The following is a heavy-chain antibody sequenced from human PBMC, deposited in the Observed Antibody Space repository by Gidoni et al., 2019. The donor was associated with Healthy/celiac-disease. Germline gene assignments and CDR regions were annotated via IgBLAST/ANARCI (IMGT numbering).Heavy chain of an antibody. CDR3: ARGFRIAGATPEDY. Sequence: QVQLAQSGAEVKKPGAAVKVSCKASGYNFPSYYMHWVRQAPGQGLEWMGILNPSGGSTSYAQKFQGRVTMTRDTSTSTVYMELSSLRSEDTAVYYCARGFRIAGATPEDYWGQGTLVTVSS. D-gene: IGHD1-26*01. V-gene: IGHV1-46*01. CDR2: LNPSGGST. J-gene: IGHJ4*02. CDR1: GYNFPSYY.